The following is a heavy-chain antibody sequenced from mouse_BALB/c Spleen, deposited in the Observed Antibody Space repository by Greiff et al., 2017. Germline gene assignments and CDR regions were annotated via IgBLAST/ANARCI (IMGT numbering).Heavy chain of an antibody. CDR2: INPSTGYT. D-gene: IGHD1-1*01. J-gene: IGHJ3*01. V-gene: IGHV1-7*01. CDR1: GYTFTSYW. CDR3: ASYYYGSSYAWFAY. Sequence: VKLLESGAELAKPGASVKMSCKASGYTFTSYWMHWVKQRPGQGLEWIGYINPSTGYTEYNQKFKDKATLTADKSSSTAYMQLSSLTSEDSAVYYCASYYYGSSYAWFAYWGQGTLVTVSA.